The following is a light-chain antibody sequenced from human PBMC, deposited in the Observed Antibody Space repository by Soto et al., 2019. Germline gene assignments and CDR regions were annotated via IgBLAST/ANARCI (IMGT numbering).Light chain of an antibody. J-gene: IGKJ4*01. CDR2: DAS. V-gene: IGKV3-15*01. CDR1: QSVSSS. CDR3: QEYNYWHPIT. Sequence: EVVMTQSPGILSVSPGERVTLSCRASQSVSSSLVWYQRKPGQAPRLLIYDASTRATGMPCRFSGSGSGTEFTLTISSLQSEDSAVYYCQEYNYWHPITFGGGTKVDIK.